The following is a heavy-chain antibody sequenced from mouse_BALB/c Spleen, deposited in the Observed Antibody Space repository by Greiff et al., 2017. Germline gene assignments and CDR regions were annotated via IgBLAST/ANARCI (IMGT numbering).Heavy chain of an antibody. J-gene: IGHJ4*01. Sequence: DVHLVESGGGLVKPGGSLKLSCAASGFTFSSYTMSWVRQTPEKRLEWVATISSGGSYTYYPDSVKGRFTISRDNAKNTLYLQMSSLKSEDTAMYYCTREEEMDYWGQGTSVTVSS. V-gene: IGHV5-6-4*01. CDR3: TREEEMDY. CDR1: GFTFSSYT. CDR2: ISSGGSYT.